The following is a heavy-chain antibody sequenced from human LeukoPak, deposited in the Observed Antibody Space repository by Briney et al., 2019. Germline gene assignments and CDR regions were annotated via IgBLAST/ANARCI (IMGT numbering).Heavy chain of an antibody. Sequence: GGSLRLSCSASGFTFAQYTMHWVRQAPGKGLEWVSLISWDGGSTNYADSVKGRFTIPRDNSKNSLYLQMNSLRTEDTALYYCAKEGGYWGQGTLVTVSS. V-gene: IGHV3-43*01. CDR2: ISWDGGST. CDR1: GFTFAQYT. CDR3: AKEGGY. J-gene: IGHJ4*02.